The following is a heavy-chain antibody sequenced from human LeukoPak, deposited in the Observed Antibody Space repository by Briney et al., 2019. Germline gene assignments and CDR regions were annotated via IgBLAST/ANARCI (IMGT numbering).Heavy chain of an antibody. Sequence: PSETLSLTCAVSGGSISSSNWWSWVRQPPGKGLEWIGEIYHSGSTNYNPSLKSRVTISVDKSKNQFSLKLSSVTAADTAVYYCARDHYHKIHSVMVTAPDYWGQGTLVTVSS. CDR1: GGSISSSNW. V-gene: IGHV4-4*02. D-gene: IGHD2-21*02. CDR3: ARDHYHKIHSVMVTAPDY. CDR2: IYHSGST. J-gene: IGHJ4*02.